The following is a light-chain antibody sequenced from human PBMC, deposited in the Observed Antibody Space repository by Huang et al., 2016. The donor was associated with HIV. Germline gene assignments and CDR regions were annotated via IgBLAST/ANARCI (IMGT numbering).Light chain of an antibody. V-gene: IGKV1-33*01. CDR2: DAS. CDR3: QHFDNLALT. Sequence: DIQMTQSPSSLSASVGDRVTITCQASQDSSNYLNLYQQKPGKAPKLLIYDASNLETGVPSRFSGSGSGTDFTFTISSLQPEDIATYYCQHFDNLALTFGGGTKVQIK. CDR1: QDSSNY. J-gene: IGKJ4*01.